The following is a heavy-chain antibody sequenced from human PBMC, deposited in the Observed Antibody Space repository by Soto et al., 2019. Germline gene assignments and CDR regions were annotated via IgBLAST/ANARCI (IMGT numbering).Heavy chain of an antibody. CDR3: ARGPTVNPDAFDI. Sequence: PSETLSLTCAVSGGSISSSNWCSRVRQPPGKGLEWIGEIYHSGSTNYNPSLKSRVTISVDKSKNQFSLKLSSVTAADTAVYYCARGPTVNPDAFDIWGQGTMVTVSS. CDR2: IYHSGST. V-gene: IGHV4-4*02. CDR1: GGSISSSNW. J-gene: IGHJ3*02. D-gene: IGHD4-17*01.